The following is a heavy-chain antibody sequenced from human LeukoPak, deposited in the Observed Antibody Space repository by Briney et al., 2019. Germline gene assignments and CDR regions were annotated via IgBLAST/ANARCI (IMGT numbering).Heavy chain of an antibody. CDR3: ASDGGNLLYYFDY. J-gene: IGHJ4*02. CDR2: ISYDGSNK. V-gene: IGHV3-30*04. CDR1: GFTFSSYA. D-gene: IGHD4-23*01. Sequence: GGSLRLSCAASGFTFSSYAMHWVRQAPGKGLEWVAVISYDGSNKYYADSVKGRFTISRDNSKNTLYLQMNSLRAEDTAVYYCASDGGNLLYYFDYWGQGTLVTVSS.